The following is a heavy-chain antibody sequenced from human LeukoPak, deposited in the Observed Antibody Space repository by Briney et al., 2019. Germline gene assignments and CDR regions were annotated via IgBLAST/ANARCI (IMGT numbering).Heavy chain of an antibody. J-gene: IGHJ4*02. D-gene: IGHD3-10*01. V-gene: IGHV3-30*04. CDR1: GFTFSTYA. CDR3: AKDWMVRGVFPDY. Sequence: GGSLRLSCAASGFTFSTYAMHWVRQAPGKGLEWVAVISYDGSNKYYADSVKGRFTSSRDNSKNTLYLQMNSLRAEDTAVYYCAKDWMVRGVFPDYWGQGTLVTVSS. CDR2: ISYDGSNK.